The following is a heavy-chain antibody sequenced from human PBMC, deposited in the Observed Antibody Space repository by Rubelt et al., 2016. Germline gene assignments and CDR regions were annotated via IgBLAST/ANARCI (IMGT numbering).Heavy chain of an antibody. V-gene: IGHV4-34*01. CDR2: INHSGST. D-gene: IGHD6-13*01. J-gene: IGHJ6*02. Sequence: QVQLQQWGAGLLKPSETLSLTCAVYGRSFSGYYWSWIRPPPGKGLEWIGEINHSGSTNYNPSLKSRVTRSVDTSKNQFSLKLSSVTAADTAVYYCARGRRGSSSWLGRDYYGMDVWGQGTTVTVSS. CDR3: ARGRRGSSSWLGRDYYGMDV. CDR1: GRSFSGYY.